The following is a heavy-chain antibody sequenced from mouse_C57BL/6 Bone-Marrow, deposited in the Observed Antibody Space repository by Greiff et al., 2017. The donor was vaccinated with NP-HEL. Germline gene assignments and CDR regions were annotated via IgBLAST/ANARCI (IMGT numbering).Heavy chain of an antibody. CDR2: IYPRDGST. J-gene: IGHJ3*01. V-gene: IGHV1-85*01. CDR1: GYTFTSYD. D-gene: IGHD4-1*01. CDR3: ARDWAGAWFAY. Sequence: VKLQESGPELVKPGASVKLSCKASGYTFTSYDINWVKQRPGQGLEWIGWIYPRDGSTKYNEKFKGKATLTVDTSSSTAYMELHSLTSEDSAVYFCARDWAGAWFAYWGQGTLVTVSA.